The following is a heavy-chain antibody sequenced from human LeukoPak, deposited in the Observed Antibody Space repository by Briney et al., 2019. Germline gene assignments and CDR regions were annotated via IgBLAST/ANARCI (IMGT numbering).Heavy chain of an antibody. CDR2: MYNSVSI. J-gene: IGHJ4*02. CDR1: GYSIRNGDY. CDR3: ARNSSSGFFDY. V-gene: IGHV4-38-2*01. Sequence: SETLSLTCVVSGYSIRNGDYWGWIRQSPGRGLEWIASMYNSVSIHYNPSLKSRVTILVDTSKNEFSLKMRSVTAADTAVYYCARNSSSGFFDYWGQGTLATVSS. D-gene: IGHD6-6*01.